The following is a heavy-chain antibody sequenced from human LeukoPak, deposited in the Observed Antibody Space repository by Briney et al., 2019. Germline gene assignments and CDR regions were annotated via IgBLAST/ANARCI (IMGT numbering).Heavy chain of an antibody. Sequence: GGSLRLSCAASGFTFSSYAMHWVRQAPGKGLEWVAAISYDGSNKYYADSVKGRIIISRDNSKNTLYLQMNSLRAEDTAVYYCARDRIRGVIPYDFWGQGPLVTVSS. CDR2: ISYDGSNK. V-gene: IGHV3-30-3*01. CDR1: GFTFSSYA. CDR3: ARDRIRGVIPYDF. D-gene: IGHD3-10*01. J-gene: IGHJ4*02.